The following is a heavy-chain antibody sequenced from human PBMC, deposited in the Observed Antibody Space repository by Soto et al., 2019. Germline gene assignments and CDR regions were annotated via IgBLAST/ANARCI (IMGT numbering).Heavy chain of an antibody. D-gene: IGHD4-17*01. CDR1: GYTFTSYA. Sequence: QVQLVQSGAEEKKPGASVKVSCKASGYTFTSYAMHWVRQAPGQRLEWMGWINAGNGNTKYSQKFQGRVTITRDTSASTAYMGLSSLRSEGTAVYYCAGESYGGEFDYWGQGTLVTVSS. CDR3: AGESYGGEFDY. CDR2: INAGNGNT. V-gene: IGHV1-3*05. J-gene: IGHJ4*02.